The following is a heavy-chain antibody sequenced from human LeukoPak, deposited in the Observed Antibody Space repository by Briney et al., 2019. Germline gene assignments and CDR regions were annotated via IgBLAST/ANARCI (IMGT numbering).Heavy chain of an antibody. CDR1: GFTFSSYA. V-gene: IGHV3-7*03. CDR2: IKQDGSEK. Sequence: PGGSLRLSCAASGFTFSSYAMSWVRQAPGKGLEWVANIKQDGSEKYYVDSVKGRFTISRDNAKNSLYLQMNSLRAEDTAVYYCAKRRGVVVPAAFDYWGQGTLVTVSS. D-gene: IGHD2-2*01. CDR3: AKRRGVVVPAAFDY. J-gene: IGHJ4*02.